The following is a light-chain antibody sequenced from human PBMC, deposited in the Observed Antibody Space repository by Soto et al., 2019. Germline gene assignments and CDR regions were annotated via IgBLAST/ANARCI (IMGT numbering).Light chain of an antibody. V-gene: IGLV1-40*01. CDR2: GNS. CDR3: QSYDSSLSGYV. J-gene: IGLJ1*01. Sequence: QSVLTQPPSVSGASGQRVTISCTGSSSNIGAGYDVHWYQQLPGTAPKLLIYGNSNRPSGVPDRFSGSKSGTSASLAITGLQAEDEADYYCQSYDSSLSGYVCGTGT. CDR1: SSNIGAGYD.